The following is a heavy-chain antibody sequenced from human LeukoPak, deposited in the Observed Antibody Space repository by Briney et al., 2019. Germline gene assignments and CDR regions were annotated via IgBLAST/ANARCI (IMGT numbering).Heavy chain of an antibody. CDR2: ISAPGDST. D-gene: IGHD1-14*01. J-gene: IGHJ4*02. Sequence: GGSLRLSCAASGFTFSKFAMSWVRQAPGKGLEWVSSISAPGDSTYYADSVKGRFTISRDNSKNTLFLLMNTPRAEDTAVYYCARNAGKGSKDFEFDYWGQGVRVIVSS. CDR3: ARNAGKGSKDFEFDY. V-gene: IGHV3-23*01. CDR1: GFTFSKFA.